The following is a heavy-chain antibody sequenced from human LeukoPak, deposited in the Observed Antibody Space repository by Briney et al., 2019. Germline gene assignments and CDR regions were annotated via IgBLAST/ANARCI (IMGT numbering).Heavy chain of an antibody. V-gene: IGHV4-39*07. Sequence: SETLSLTCTVSGGSISSSSYYWGWIRQPPGKGLEWIGSIYYSGSTYYNLSLKSRVTISVDTSKNQFSLKLSSVTAADTAVYYCARGYDYYYYGMDVWGQGTTVTVSS. D-gene: IGHD5-12*01. CDR1: GGSISSSSYY. CDR2: IYYSGST. CDR3: ARGYDYYYYGMDV. J-gene: IGHJ6*02.